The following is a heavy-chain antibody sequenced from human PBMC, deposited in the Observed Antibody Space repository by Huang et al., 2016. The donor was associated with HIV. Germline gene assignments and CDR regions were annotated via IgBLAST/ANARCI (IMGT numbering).Heavy chain of an antibody. CDR1: GASIASGSYF. J-gene: IGHJ4*02. V-gene: IGHV4-61*09. CDR2: IYTTGST. D-gene: IGHD3-3*01. CDR3: ARGRVTSSGVVQSYDY. Sequence: VQLQESGPGLVKPSQTLSLSCNVSGASIASGSYFWNWIRQPAGGGLEWIGHIYTTGSTDYSPSLKVRVAVSSDTSKNQFSLSLRSVTAADTAVYFCARGRVTSSGVVQSYDYWGQGSLVTVSS.